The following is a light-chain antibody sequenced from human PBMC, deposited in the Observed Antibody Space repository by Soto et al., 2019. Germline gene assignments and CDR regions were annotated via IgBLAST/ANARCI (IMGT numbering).Light chain of an antibody. CDR3: LQHKSYQFT. CDR1: QDIRND. CDR2: TAS. J-gene: IGKJ3*01. V-gene: IGKV1-17*01. Sequence: DIQMTQSPSSLSASVGDRVTITCRASQDIRNDLGWFQQKPGKAPKRLIYTASSLQSGVPSRFSGSGSGTEFTLTISSLQHEDFDPYYCLQHKSYQFTLGPGTKVDIK.